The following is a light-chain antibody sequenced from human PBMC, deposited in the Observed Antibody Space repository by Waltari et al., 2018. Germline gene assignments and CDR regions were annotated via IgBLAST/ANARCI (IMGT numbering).Light chain of an antibody. V-gene: IGLV2-14*03. CDR3: SSHTSTSTHV. CDR2: GVT. J-gene: IGLJ3*02. Sequence: QTALTQPASVSGSPGQSITISCSGTYSDVGRYDYVSWYQHPPGKAPRLLIYGVTNRPSGVSYRFSGSKSGYTASLTISGLQAEDEADYYCSSHTSTSTHVFGGGTTLTVL. CDR1: YSDVGRYDY.